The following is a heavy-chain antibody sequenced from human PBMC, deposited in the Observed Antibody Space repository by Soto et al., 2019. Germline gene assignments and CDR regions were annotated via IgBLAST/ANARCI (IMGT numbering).Heavy chain of an antibody. D-gene: IGHD4-17*01. Sequence: PGGSLRLSCAASGFTFSSYSMNWVRQAPGKGLEWVSSISSSSSYIYYADSVKGRFTISRDNFKNTLYLQMNSLRAEDTALYYCGRDPNGDYVGAFDIWGQGTLVTVSS. V-gene: IGHV3-21*04. CDR1: GFTFSSYS. CDR2: ISSSSSYI. CDR3: GRDPNGDYVGAFDI. J-gene: IGHJ3*02.